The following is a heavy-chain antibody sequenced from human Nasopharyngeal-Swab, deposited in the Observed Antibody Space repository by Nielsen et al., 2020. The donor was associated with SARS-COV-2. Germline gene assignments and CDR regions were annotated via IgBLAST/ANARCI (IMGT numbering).Heavy chain of an antibody. CDR3: ARGYCSSGSCYAKHYGMDV. J-gene: IGHJ6*02. CDR2: ISSSSSDI. Sequence: GESLKISCVDSGFRDYSMNWVRQAPGTGLEWVSSISSSSSDIYYADSVEGRFTISRDSAKNSLYLQMNNLRAEDTAVYYCARGYCSSGSCYAKHYGMDVWGQGTTVTVSS. D-gene: IGHD2-15*01. CDR1: GFRDYS. V-gene: IGHV3-21*01.